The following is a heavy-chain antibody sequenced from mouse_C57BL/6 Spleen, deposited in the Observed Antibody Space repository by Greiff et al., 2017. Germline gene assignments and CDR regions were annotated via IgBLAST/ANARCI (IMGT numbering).Heavy chain of an antibody. V-gene: IGHV10-1*01. CDR2: IRSKSNNYAT. CDR1: GFSFNTYA. Sequence: EVHLVESGGGLVQPKGSLKLSCAASGFSFNTYAMNWVRQAPGKGLEWVARIRSKSNNYATYYADSVKDRFTISRDDSESMLYLQMNNLKTEDTAMYYCVRHPYGSSPYGYFDVWGTGTTVTVSS. J-gene: IGHJ1*03. D-gene: IGHD1-1*01. CDR3: VRHPYGSSPYGYFDV.